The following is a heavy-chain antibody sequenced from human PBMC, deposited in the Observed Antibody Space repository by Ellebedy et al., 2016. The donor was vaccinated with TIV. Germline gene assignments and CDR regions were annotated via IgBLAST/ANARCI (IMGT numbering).Heavy chain of an antibody. Sequence: PGGSLRLSCAASGVTLSSYAMSWVRQAPGKGLEWVSAISGSGGSTYYADSVKGRFTISRDNSKNTLYLQMNSLRAEDTAVYYCAKDSNEYQLLAEYFQHWGQGTLVTVSS. CDR2: ISGSGGST. J-gene: IGHJ1*01. CDR3: AKDSNEYQLLAEYFQH. CDR1: GVTLSSYA. D-gene: IGHD2-2*01. V-gene: IGHV3-23*01.